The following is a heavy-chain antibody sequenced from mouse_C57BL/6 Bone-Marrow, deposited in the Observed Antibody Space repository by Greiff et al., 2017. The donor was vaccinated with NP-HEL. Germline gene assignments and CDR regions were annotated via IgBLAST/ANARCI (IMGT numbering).Heavy chain of an antibody. CDR2: ISDGGSYT. Sequence: DVKLVESGGGLVKPGGSLKLSCAASGFTFSSYAMSWVRQTPEKRLEWVATISDGGSYTYYPDNVKGRFTISRDNAKNNLYLQMSHLKSEDTAMYYCARDPPHYYGSTRGWFAYWGQGTLVTVSA. D-gene: IGHD1-1*01. V-gene: IGHV5-4*01. J-gene: IGHJ3*01. CDR1: GFTFSSYA. CDR3: ARDPPHYYGSTRGWFAY.